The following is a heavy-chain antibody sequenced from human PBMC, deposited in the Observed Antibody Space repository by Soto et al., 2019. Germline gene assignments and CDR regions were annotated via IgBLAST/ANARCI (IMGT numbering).Heavy chain of an antibody. Sequence: GASVKVSCKASGGTFSSYAISWVLQAPGQGLEWMGGIIPIFGTANYAQKFQGRVTITADESTSTAYMELSSLRSEDTAVYYCARFTVRGYSGYETYYYYGMDVWGQGTTVTVSS. CDR2: IIPIFGTA. J-gene: IGHJ6*02. CDR3: ARFTVRGYSGYETYYYYGMDV. CDR1: GGTFSSYA. D-gene: IGHD5-12*01. V-gene: IGHV1-69*13.